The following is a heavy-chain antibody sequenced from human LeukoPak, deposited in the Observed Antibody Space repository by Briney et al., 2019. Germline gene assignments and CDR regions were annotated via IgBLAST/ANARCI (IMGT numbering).Heavy chain of an antibody. J-gene: IGHJ4*02. V-gene: IGHV3-11*01. Sequence: PGGSLRLSCAASGSTFSDYYMNWIRQAPWKGLEWISYISTSGSTIYYADSVKGRFTISRDNAKNSLYLQMNSLRAEDTAVYYCARGYGLGSYVDYWGQGTLVTVSS. CDR1: GSTFSDYY. D-gene: IGHD3-10*01. CDR3: ARGYGLGSYVDY. CDR2: ISTSGSTI.